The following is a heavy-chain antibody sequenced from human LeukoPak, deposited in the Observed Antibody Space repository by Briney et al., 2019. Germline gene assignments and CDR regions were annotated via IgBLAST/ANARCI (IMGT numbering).Heavy chain of an antibody. V-gene: IGHV4-39*07. J-gene: IGHJ4*02. CDR3: ARNFYASSGYYLDDFYFDF. Sequence: PSETLSLTCTVSGASIISDTYYWGWIRQPPGKGLEWIGCIYYSGSTYYSQSLKSRVTMSVDPSTNQFSLKLISVTAADTALYYCARNFYASSGYYLDDFYFDFWGQGTLVTVSS. D-gene: IGHD3-22*01. CDR2: IYYSGST. CDR1: GASIISDTYY.